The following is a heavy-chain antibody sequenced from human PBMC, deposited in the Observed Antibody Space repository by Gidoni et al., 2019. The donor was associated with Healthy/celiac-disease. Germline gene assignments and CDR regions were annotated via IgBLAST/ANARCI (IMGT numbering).Heavy chain of an antibody. V-gene: IGHV4-59*08. CDR2: IYYSGST. CDR1: GGSISSYY. Sequence: QVQLQESGPGLVKPSETLSLTCTVSGGSISSYYWSWIRQPPGKGLEWIGYIYYSGSTNYNPSLKSRVTISVDTSKNQFSLKLSSVTAADTAVYYCARHLGYYDTWYFDYWGQGTLVTVSS. D-gene: IGHD3-22*01. J-gene: IGHJ4*02. CDR3: ARHLGYYDTWYFDY.